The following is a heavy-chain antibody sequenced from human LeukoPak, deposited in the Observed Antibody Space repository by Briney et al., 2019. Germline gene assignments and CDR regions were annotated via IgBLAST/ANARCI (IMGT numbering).Heavy chain of an antibody. V-gene: IGHV4-39*01. CDR1: GGSISSSSYY. D-gene: IGHD2-2*01. CDR2: IYYSGSA. J-gene: IGHJ6*02. CDR3: AIVVVPAAPEDQYYYYGMDV. Sequence: SETLSLTCTVSGGSISSSSYYWGWIRQPPGKGLEWIGSIYYSGSAYYNPSLKSRVTISVDTSKNQFSLKLSSVTAADTAVYYCAIVVVPAAPEDQYYYYGMDVWGQGTTVTVSS.